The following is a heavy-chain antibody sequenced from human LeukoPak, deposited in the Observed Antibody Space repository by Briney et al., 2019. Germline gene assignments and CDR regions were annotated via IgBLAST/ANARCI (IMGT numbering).Heavy chain of an antibody. Sequence: GGSLRLSCAASGFTFSSYGMHWVRQAPGKGLEWVAFIRYDGSNKYYADSVKGRFTISRDNSKNTLYLQMNSLRAEDTAVYYCAKDHYDSSGYYDSSHAYWGQGTLVAVSS. D-gene: IGHD3-22*01. CDR3: AKDHYDSSGYYDSSHAY. V-gene: IGHV3-30*02. CDR2: IRYDGSNK. CDR1: GFTFSSYG. J-gene: IGHJ4*02.